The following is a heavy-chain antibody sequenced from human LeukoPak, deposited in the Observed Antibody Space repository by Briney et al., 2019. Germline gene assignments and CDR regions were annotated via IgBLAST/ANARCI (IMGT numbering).Heavy chain of an antibody. CDR2: IMWRSGST. J-gene: IGHJ4*02. Sequence: GGSLRLSCAVSGFTSDDHAMHWVRQASGKGLEWVAGIMWRSGSTGYGDSVKGRFTISRDNSKNTLYLQMDSLRAEDAAVYYCAKASKISGSYYGQDYWGQGTLVTVSS. D-gene: IGHD3-10*01. CDR1: GFTSDDHA. V-gene: IGHV3-9*02. CDR3: AKASKISGSYYGQDY.